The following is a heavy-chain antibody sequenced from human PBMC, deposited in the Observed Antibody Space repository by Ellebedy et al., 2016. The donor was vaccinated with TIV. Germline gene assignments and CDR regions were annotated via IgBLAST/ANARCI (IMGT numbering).Heavy chain of an antibody. CDR3: ATREWQDPMDV. Sequence: ASVKVSXXASGHIFTTYGIHWVRQAPGQRPEWMGWINTGNGNTKYSQKLQGRVTITRDTSASTVYMELSSLMSEDTAVYYCATREWQDPMDVWGQGTTVTVSS. J-gene: IGHJ6*02. D-gene: IGHD3-3*01. V-gene: IGHV1-3*04. CDR2: INTGNGNT. CDR1: GHIFTTYG.